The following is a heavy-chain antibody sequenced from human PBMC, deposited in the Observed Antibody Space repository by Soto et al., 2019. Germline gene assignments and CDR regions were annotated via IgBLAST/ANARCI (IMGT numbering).Heavy chain of an antibody. CDR1: GYTFFTYD. CDR3: ARHHGPTTSENWFDP. Sequence: ASVKVSCKASGYTFFTYDISWVRQAPGQGLEWMGWISTYSGDTKYAQKFQGRVTMTTDTSTTTAYLELRSLRSDDTAVYYCARHHGPTTSENWFDPWGQGTLVTVSS. V-gene: IGHV1-18*01. J-gene: IGHJ5*02. D-gene: IGHD5-12*01. CDR2: ISTYSGDT.